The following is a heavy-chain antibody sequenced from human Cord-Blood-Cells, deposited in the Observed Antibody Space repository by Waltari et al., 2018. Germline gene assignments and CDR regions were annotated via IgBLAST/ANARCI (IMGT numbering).Heavy chain of an antibody. CDR3: ARLDVGGRPYYDFWSGYYFDY. Sequence: QLQLQESGPGLVKPSETLSLTCTVPGGSISSSSYYWGWIRQPPGKGLEWIGSIYYSGSTYYNPSLKSRVTISVDTSKNQFSLKLSSVTAADTAVYYCARLDVGGRPYYDFWSGYYFDYWGQGTLVTVSS. J-gene: IGHJ4*02. V-gene: IGHV4-39*01. CDR1: GGSISSSSYY. CDR2: IYYSGST. D-gene: IGHD3-3*01.